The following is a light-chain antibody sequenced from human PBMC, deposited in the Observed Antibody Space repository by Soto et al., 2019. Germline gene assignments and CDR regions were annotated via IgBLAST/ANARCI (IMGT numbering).Light chain of an antibody. CDR2: GAS. CDR3: QQYGNSPIT. CDR1: QSVSSSY. J-gene: IGKJ5*01. V-gene: IGKV3-20*01. Sequence: EIVLTQSPGTLSLSPGERATLCCRASQSVSSSYLAWYQQKPGQAPRLLIYGASRRATGIPDRFSGSGSGTDFTLTISRLEPEDFAVYYCQQYGNSPITFGQGTRLEIK.